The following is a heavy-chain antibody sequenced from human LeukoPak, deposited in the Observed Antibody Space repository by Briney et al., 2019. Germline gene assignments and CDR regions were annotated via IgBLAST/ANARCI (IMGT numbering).Heavy chain of an antibody. CDR1: GGSFSGYY. D-gene: IGHD1-26*01. Sequence: PSETLSLTCAVYGGSFSGYYWSWIRQPPGKGLEWIGEINHSGSTNYNPSLKSRVTMSVDTSKNQFSLKLSSVTAADTAVYYCATLVGATSGGYWGQGTLVTVSS. V-gene: IGHV4-34*01. CDR2: INHSGST. J-gene: IGHJ4*02. CDR3: ATLVGATSGGY.